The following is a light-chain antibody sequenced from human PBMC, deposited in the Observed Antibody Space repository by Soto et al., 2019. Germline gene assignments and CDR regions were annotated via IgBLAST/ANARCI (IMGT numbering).Light chain of an antibody. Sequence: QSALTQPASVSGSPGQPITISCTGTSSDIGAYNYVSWYQQHPGKAPKVMIYDVTNRPSGVSNRFSGSKSGNTASLTISGLQAEDEADYYCSSYTTSSTLVFGGGTKPPS. CDR2: DVT. CDR1: SSDIGAYNY. J-gene: IGLJ3*02. V-gene: IGLV2-14*01. CDR3: SSYTTSSTLV.